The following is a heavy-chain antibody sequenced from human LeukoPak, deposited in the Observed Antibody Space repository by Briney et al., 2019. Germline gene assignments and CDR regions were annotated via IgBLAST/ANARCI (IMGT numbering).Heavy chain of an antibody. CDR3: ARDKVGYCSSTSCQGYYYYGMDV. CDR2: ISSSGSTI. V-gene: IGHV3-48*03. D-gene: IGHD2-2*01. Sequence: GGPLRLSCAASGFTFSSYEMNWVRQAPGKGLEWVSYISSSGSTIYYADSVKGRFTISRDNAKNSLYLQMNSLRAEDTAVYYCARDKVGYCSSTSCQGYYYYGMDVWGQGTTVTVSS. J-gene: IGHJ6*02. CDR1: GFTFSSYE.